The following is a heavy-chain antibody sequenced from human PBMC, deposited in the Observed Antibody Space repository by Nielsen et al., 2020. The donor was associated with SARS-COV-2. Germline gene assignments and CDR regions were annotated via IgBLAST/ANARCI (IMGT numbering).Heavy chain of an antibody. D-gene: IGHD5-24*01. J-gene: IGHJ6*02. Sequence: ASVKVSCKASGYTFTSYYMHWVRQAPGQGLEWMGIINPSGGSTSYAQKFQGRVTMTRDTSTSTVYMELSSLRSADTAVYYCARGVRWLQLGSYYYGMDVWGQGTTVTVSS. CDR3: ARGVRWLQLGSYYYGMDV. CDR2: INPSGGST. CDR1: GYTFTSYY. V-gene: IGHV1-46*01.